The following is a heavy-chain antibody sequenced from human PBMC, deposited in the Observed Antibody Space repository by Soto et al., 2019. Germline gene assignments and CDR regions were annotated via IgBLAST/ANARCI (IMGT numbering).Heavy chain of an antibody. J-gene: IGHJ5*02. CDR1: GGSISSSSYY. D-gene: IGHD3-9*01. CDR2: IYYSGST. V-gene: IGHV4-39*01. Sequence: SETLSLTCTVSGGSISSSSYYWGWIRQPPGKGLEWIGSIYYSGSTYYNPSLKSRVTISVDTSKNQFSLKLSSMTAADTAVYYCARPHVVTYYDILTGYSNNWFDPWGQGTLVTVSS. CDR3: ARPHVVTYYDILTGYSNNWFDP.